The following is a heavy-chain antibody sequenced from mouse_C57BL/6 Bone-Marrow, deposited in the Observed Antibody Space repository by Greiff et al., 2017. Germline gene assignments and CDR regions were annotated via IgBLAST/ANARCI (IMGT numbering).Heavy chain of an antibody. V-gene: IGHV2-9-1*01. CDR3: ARTAPYFGV. CDR2: IWTGGGT. J-gene: IGHJ1*03. D-gene: IGHD1-2*01. Sequence: VQLQQSGPGLVAPSQSLSLTCTVSGFSLTSYAISWVRQPPGKGLEWLGVIWTGGGTNYNSALKSRMSISKDNSKSQVFLKMNRLQTDDTARYYCARTAPYFGVWGTGTTVTVSS. CDR1: GFSLTSYA.